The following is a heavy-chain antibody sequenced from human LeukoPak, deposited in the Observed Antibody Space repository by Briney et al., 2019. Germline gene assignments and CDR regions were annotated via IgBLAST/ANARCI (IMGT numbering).Heavy chain of an antibody. CDR3: AKVYCSSPRCFLPFDY. D-gene: IGHD2-2*01. CDR2: IPYRAGKS. CDR1: GFTFKNFA. J-gene: IGHJ4*02. Sequence: GASLRLSCSASGFTFKNFALSSVRQAPGEGLEWVATIPYRAGKSYYADSVQGRFSISRDDSAKTVYLHLNSLRAGDTAIYYCAKVYCSSPRCFLPFDYWGQGTLVTVSS. V-gene: IGHV3-23*01.